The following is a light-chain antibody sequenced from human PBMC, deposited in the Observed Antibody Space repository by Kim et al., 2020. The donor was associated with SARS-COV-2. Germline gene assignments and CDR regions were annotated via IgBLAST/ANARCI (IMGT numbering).Light chain of an antibody. Sequence: GQSVNISCTGTSRDVGAYNYVSWYQQHPGKAPKLIIYEVTKRPSGVPDRFSGSKSGNTASLTVSGLQAEDEADYHCSSYAGSHKWVFGGETQLTVL. CDR3: SSYAGSHKWV. CDR1: SRDVGAYNY. V-gene: IGLV2-8*01. CDR2: EVT. J-gene: IGLJ3*02.